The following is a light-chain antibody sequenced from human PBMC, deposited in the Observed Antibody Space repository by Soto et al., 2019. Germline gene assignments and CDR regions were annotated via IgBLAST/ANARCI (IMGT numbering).Light chain of an antibody. CDR2: EVN. CDR1: SSDVGSYNL. V-gene: IGLV2-23*02. Sequence: ALTQPASVSGSPGQSITISCTGTSSDVGSYNLVSWYQHHPGKAPKLMIFEVNKRPSGVSNRFSGSKSGNTASLTISGLQAEDESDYYCCSYAGSSTYVFGGGTKVTVL. J-gene: IGLJ1*01. CDR3: CSYAGSSTYV.